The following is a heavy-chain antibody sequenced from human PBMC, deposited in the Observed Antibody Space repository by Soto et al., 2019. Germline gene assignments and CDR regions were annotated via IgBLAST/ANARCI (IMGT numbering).Heavy chain of an antibody. V-gene: IGHV3-66*04. J-gene: IGHJ4*02. Sequence: EVQLVESGGGLVQPGGSLRLSCAASGFTVSSNYMSWVRQAPGKGLEWVSVIYSGGSAYYADSVKGRFTISRDNSKNTLHLQINSLRAEDTTVYYCTRHGYSYYGGYFDYWGQGTLVTVSS. D-gene: IGHD5-18*01. CDR2: IYSGGSA. CDR1: GFTVSSNY. CDR3: TRHGYSYYGGYFDY.